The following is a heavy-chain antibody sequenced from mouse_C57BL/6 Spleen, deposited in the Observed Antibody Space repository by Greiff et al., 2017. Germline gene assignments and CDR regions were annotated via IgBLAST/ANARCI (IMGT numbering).Heavy chain of an antibody. CDR1: GFTFSSYA. J-gene: IGHJ4*01. V-gene: IGHV5-4*01. CDR3: AREASYYSNYHAMDY. Sequence: EVQLVESGGGLVKPGGSLKLSCAASGFTFSSYAMSWVRQTPEKRLEWVATISDGGSYTYYPDNVKGRFTISRDNAKNNLYLQMSHLKSEDTAMYYCAREASYYSNYHAMDYWGQGTSVTGSS. CDR2: ISDGGSYT. D-gene: IGHD2-5*01.